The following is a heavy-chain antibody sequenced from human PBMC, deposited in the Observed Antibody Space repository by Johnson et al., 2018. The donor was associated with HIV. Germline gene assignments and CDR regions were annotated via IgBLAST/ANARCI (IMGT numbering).Heavy chain of an antibody. CDR2: IRGRGGST. J-gene: IGHJ3*02. Sequence: VQLVESGGGLVQPGGSLRLSCAASGFTFDDYAMHWVRQAPGKGLEWVSVIRGRGGSTFYAAPVRGRFTLSSDTSKNTTYLQMNSLRAEDTAVYYCAKEVGWLGDAFDIWGQGTMVTVSS. V-gene: IGHV3-23*04. CDR3: AKEVGWLGDAFDI. CDR1: GFTFDDYA. D-gene: IGHD6-19*01.